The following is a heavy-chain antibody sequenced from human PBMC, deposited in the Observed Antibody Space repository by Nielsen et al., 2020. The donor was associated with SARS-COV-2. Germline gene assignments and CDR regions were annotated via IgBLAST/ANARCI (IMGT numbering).Heavy chain of an antibody. D-gene: IGHD1-26*01. CDR3: AREAVGATTGGGY. V-gene: IGHV4-4*02. J-gene: IGHJ4*02. Sequence: SETLSLTCTVSGGSISSSNWWSWVRQPPGKGLEWIGEIYHSGSTNYNPSLKSRVTISVDKSKNQFSLKLSSVTAADTAVYYCAREAVGATTGGGYWGQGTLVTVSS. CDR1: GGSISSSNW. CDR2: IYHSGST.